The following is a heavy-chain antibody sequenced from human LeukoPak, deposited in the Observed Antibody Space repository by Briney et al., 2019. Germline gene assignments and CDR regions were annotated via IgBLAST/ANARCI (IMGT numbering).Heavy chain of an antibody. D-gene: IGHD3-22*01. Sequence: QAGGSLRLSCAASGFTFSSYAMSWVRQAPGKGLEWVSAISGSGGRTYYADSVKGRFTISRDNSKNTLYLQMNSLRAEDTAVYYCAKPQGGYYDSSGYRGFDYWGQGTLVTVSS. J-gene: IGHJ4*02. CDR2: ISGSGGRT. CDR1: GFTFSSYA. V-gene: IGHV3-23*01. CDR3: AKPQGGYYDSSGYRGFDY.